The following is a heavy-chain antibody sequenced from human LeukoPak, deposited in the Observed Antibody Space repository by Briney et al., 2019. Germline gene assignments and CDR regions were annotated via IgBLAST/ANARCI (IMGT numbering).Heavy chain of an antibody. CDR1: GGSISSYY. D-gene: IGHD3-3*01. CDR3: AREISHITIFGVVIKQNWFDP. V-gene: IGHV4-59*01. J-gene: IGHJ5*02. CDR2: IYYSGST. Sequence: SETLPLTCTVSGGSISSYYWSWIRQPPGKGLEWIGYIYYSGSTDYNPSLKSRVTISVDTSKNQFSLKLSSVTAADTAVYYCAREISHITIFGVVIKQNWFDPWGQGTLVTVSS.